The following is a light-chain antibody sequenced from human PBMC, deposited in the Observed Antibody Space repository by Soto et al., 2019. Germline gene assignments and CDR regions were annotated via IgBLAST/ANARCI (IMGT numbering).Light chain of an antibody. CDR2: AAS. Sequence: DIQMTQSPSSLSASVGDRVTITCRASQGIGNDLGWFQQKPGKAPKRLIHAASTLQSGVPSRFSGSGSGTDFTLTISSLQPEDFATYYCHQYSRSPVTFSPLTFGGGPKVEIK. J-gene: IGKJ4*01. V-gene: IGKV1-17*01. CDR3: HQYSRSPVTFSPLT. CDR1: QGIGND.